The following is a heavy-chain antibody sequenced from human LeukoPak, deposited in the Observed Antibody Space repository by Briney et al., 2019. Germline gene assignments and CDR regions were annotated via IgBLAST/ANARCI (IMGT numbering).Heavy chain of an antibody. J-gene: IGHJ6*02. V-gene: IGHV3-21*01. Sequence: GGSLRLSCAASGFTFSSYSMNWVRQAPGKGLEWVSSISSSSSYIYYADSVKGRFTISRDNTKNSLYLQMNSLRAEDTAVYYCARDPYYYDSSGYQPYYYYGMDVWGQGTTVTVSS. D-gene: IGHD3-22*01. CDR1: GFTFSSYS. CDR2: ISSSSSYI. CDR3: ARDPYYYDSSGYQPYYYYGMDV.